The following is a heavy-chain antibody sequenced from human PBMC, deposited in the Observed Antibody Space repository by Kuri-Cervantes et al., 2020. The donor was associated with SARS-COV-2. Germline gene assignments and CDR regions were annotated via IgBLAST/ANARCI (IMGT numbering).Heavy chain of an antibody. CDR1: GGSISSYY. D-gene: IGHD2-2*01. CDR2: IYYSGST. J-gene: IGHJ4*02. CDR3: ARQEIHSIVVVPAAIDY. V-gene: IGHV4-59*04. Sequence: SETLSLTCTVSGGSISSYYWSWIRQPPGKGLEWIGYIYYSGSTYYNPSLKSRVTISVDTSKNQFSLKLSSVTAADTAVYYCARQEIHSIVVVPAAIDYWGQGTLVTVSS.